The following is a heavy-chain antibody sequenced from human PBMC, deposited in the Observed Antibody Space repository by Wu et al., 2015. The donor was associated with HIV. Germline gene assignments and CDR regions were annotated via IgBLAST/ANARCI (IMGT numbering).Heavy chain of an antibody. V-gene: IGHV1-46*03. Sequence: QVQLVQSGAEVKKPGASVKVSCKASGYTFTSYYMHWVRQAPGQGLEWMGIINPSGGSTSYAQKFQGRVTMTRDTSTSTVYMELSSLRSEDTAVYYCARVRRFDSWGDSAFDIWGQGTMVTVSS. CDR2: INPSGGST. J-gene: IGHJ3*02. CDR1: GYTFTSYY. CDR3: ARVRRFDSWGDSAFDI. D-gene: IGHD3-22*01.